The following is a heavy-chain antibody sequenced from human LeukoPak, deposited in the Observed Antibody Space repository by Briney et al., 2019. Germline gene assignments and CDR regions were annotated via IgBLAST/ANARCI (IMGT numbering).Heavy chain of an antibody. Sequence: PGGSLRLSCAASGITFSNYWMTWVRQAPGKGLEWVAIISNDGSRKYYAHSVEGRFTISRDNSKNTLYLQMDSLRAEDTAVYYCARDRAWNYFDYWGQGTLVTVSS. CDR3: ARDRAWNYFDY. CDR1: GITFSNYW. CDR2: ISNDGSRK. J-gene: IGHJ4*02. V-gene: IGHV3-30*03. D-gene: IGHD3-3*01.